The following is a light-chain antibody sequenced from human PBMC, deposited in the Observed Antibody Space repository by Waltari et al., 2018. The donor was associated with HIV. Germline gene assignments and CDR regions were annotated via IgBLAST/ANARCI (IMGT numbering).Light chain of an antibody. CDR1: VLAKQH. CDR2: KDT. Sequence: SYELTQPSSVSVSPGQTARITCSGDVLAKQHARWFQQKSGQAPLVVIYKDTERPSEIPERFSGSSSGTTVTLTINGAQVEDEADYYCYSATDDYRVVFGGGTQLTVL. V-gene: IGLV3-27*01. J-gene: IGLJ2*01. CDR3: YSATDDYRVV.